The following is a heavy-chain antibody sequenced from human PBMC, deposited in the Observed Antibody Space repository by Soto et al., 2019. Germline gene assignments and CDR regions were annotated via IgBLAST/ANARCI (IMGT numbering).Heavy chain of an antibody. J-gene: IGHJ6*01. Sequence: QVQLAPSGAAVKKPGASVKFSCKASGYTFPSYDINWVRQAAGQGLEWMGWMKPNSGNTGYAQKFEVSVSIPRNKSISTAYMELSRLRSAYKAVYYCARLRGGSAHVGNGGYYGMDLW. CDR1: GYTFPSYD. V-gene: IGHV1-8*01. D-gene: IGHD3-10*01. CDR2: MKPNSGNT. CDR3: ARLRGGSAHVGNGGYYGMDL.